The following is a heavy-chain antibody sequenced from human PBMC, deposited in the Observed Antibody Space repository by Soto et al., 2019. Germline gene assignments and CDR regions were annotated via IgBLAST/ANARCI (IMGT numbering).Heavy chain of an antibody. CDR1: GFTFSDSY. CDR3: PLRHNCGNGCDQYFDK. V-gene: IGHV3-11*06. Sequence: GGSLRLSCAASGFTFSDSYMTWIRQAPGKGLKWVSLISGSCDYTDYADSVKGRFTISRDHAKNTLYLEMNSLRVEDTAVFYCPLRHNCGNGCDQYFDKWGHGTLVTVSS. D-gene: IGHD2-8*01. J-gene: IGHJ4*01. CDR2: ISGSCDYT.